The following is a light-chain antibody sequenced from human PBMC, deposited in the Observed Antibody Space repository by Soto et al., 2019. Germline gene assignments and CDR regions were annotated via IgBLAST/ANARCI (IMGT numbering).Light chain of an antibody. J-gene: IGKJ1*01. CDR3: QQYNNWHTWT. Sequence: EIVMTQSPATLSVSLGERATLSCRASQRVSSNLAWCQQKPGQAPRLLIYDASTRATGIPARFSGSGSGTEFTLTISSLQSEDFAVYYCQQYNNWHTWTFGQGTKVDTK. CDR2: DAS. V-gene: IGKV3-15*01. CDR1: QRVSSN.